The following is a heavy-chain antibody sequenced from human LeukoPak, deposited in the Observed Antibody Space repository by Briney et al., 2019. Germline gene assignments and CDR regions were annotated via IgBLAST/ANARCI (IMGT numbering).Heavy chain of an antibody. Sequence: GESLSLSCAASGFTFSSYSLNWVRQPPGKGQEWVWYISSSSSTIYYADSVKGRYTISRDNAKNSLCLQLNRLRAEDTAVYCCARGSVAGTDYYYGMDVWGQGTTVTVSS. J-gene: IGHJ6*02. V-gene: IGHV3-48*01. D-gene: IGHD6-19*01. CDR3: ARGSVAGTDYYYGMDV. CDR1: GFTFSSYS. CDR2: ISSSSSTI.